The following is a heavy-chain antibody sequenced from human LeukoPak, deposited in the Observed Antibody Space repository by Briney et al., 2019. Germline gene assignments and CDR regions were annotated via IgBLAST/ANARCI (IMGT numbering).Heavy chain of an antibody. V-gene: IGHV3-23*01. CDR1: GFIFSSFA. Sequence: GGSLRLSCAASGFIFSSFAIHWVRQAPGKGLEWVSAISGGGEKTYYTDSVKGRFTISRDNSKNTLFLQMNSLRVEDTAVYYCAKGGFVVVPAARGALDSWGQGTLVTVSS. CDR2: ISGGGEKT. J-gene: IGHJ4*02. CDR3: AKGGFVVVPAARGALDS. D-gene: IGHD2-2*01.